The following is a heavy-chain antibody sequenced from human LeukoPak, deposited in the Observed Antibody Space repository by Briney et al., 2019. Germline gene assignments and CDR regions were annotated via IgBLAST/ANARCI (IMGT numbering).Heavy chain of an antibody. V-gene: IGHV4-39*01. CDR1: GGSISSSSYY. Sequence: PSETLSLTCTVSGGSISSSSYYWGRIRQPPGKGLDWIGSINYSGSTYYNPSLKSRVTISVDTSKNQFSLKLSSVTAADTAVYYCARRVNSYSGYELHKTFDYWGQGTLVTVSS. CDR3: ARRVNSYSGYELHKTFDY. J-gene: IGHJ4*02. CDR2: INYSGST. D-gene: IGHD5-12*01.